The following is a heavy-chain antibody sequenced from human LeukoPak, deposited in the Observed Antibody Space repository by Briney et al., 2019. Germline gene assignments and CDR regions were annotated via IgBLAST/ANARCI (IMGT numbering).Heavy chain of an antibody. V-gene: IGHV1-3*01. Sequence: ASVKVSCKASGYTFTSYAMHWVRQAPGQKLEWMGWINAGNGNTKYSQKFQGRVTITRDTSASTAYMELSSLRSEDTAVYYCARDYGSGSPLDYWGQGTLVTVSS. CDR2: INAGNGNT. D-gene: IGHD3-10*01. CDR1: GYTFTSYA. CDR3: ARDYGSGSPLDY. J-gene: IGHJ4*02.